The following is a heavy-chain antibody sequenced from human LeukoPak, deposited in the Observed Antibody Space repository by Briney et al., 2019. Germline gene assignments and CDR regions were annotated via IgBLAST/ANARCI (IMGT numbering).Heavy chain of an antibody. CDR3: AKGGPYYHGSGSYEGFDY. V-gene: IGHV3-23*01. CDR1: GFTFTSYA. Sequence: GGSLRLSCAASGFTFTSYAMGWVRQAPGKGLEWVSGISGSGANTYYAGSVKGRFTISRDNFKKTLHLQMNSLRAEDTAIYYCAKGGPYYHGSGSYEGFDYWGQGTLVTVSS. J-gene: IGHJ4*02. CDR2: ISGSGANT. D-gene: IGHD3-10*01.